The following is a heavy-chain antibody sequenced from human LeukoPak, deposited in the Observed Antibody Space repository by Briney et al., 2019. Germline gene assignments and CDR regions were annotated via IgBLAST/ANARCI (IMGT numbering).Heavy chain of an antibody. CDR3: ARDVDRGYYYGSGTNWFDP. V-gene: IGHV1-18*01. J-gene: IGHJ5*02. Sequence: ASVKVSCKASGYTFTSYGISWVRQAPRQGLEWMGWISAYNGNTNYAQKLQGRVTMTTDTSTSTAYMELRSLRSDDTAVYYCARDVDRGYYYGSGTNWFDPWGQGTLVTVSS. D-gene: IGHD3-10*01. CDR2: ISAYNGNT. CDR1: GYTFTSYG.